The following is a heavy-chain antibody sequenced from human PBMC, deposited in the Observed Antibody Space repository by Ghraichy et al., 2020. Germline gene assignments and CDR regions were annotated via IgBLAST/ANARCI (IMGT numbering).Heavy chain of an antibody. D-gene: IGHD3-22*01. Sequence: SETLSLTCTVSGGSINNYYWSWIRQPPGKGLEWVGYIYYSGGTNYNPSFKSRVTISVDMSKNQFSLRLSSVTAADTAVYYRARDIYYYETSGYPQWGPGTLVTVSS. CDR2: IYYSGGT. J-gene: IGHJ4*02. CDR3: ARDIYYYETSGYPQ. CDR1: GGSINNYY. V-gene: IGHV4-59*01.